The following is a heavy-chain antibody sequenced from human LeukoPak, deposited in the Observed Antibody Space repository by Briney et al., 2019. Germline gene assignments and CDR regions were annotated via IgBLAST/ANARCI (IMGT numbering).Heavy chain of an antibody. CDR3: ARDDYGDSKGRFDP. J-gene: IGHJ5*02. D-gene: IGHD4-17*01. Sequence: GASVKVSCKASGFTFTSYGISWVRQAPGQGLEWMGWISAYNGYTHYAQKLQGRLTMTTDTSTSTAYMELRSLRSDDTAVYYCARDDYGDSKGRFDPWGQGTLVTVSS. V-gene: IGHV1-18*01. CDR1: GFTFTSYG. CDR2: ISAYNGYT.